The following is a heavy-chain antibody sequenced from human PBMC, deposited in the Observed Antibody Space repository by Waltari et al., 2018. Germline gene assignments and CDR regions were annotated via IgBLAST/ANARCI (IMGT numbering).Heavy chain of an antibody. CDR3: ARRSPAAAGTLQYYFDY. V-gene: IGHV4-39*01. D-gene: IGHD6-13*01. Sequence: QLQLQESGPGLVKPSETLSLTCTVSGGSISSSSYYWGWIRQPPGKGLEWIGIIYYSGSTYYNPSLKSRVTISVDTSKNQFSLKLSSVTAADTAVYYCARRSPAAAGTLQYYFDYWGQGTLVIVSS. J-gene: IGHJ4*02. CDR1: GGSISSSSYY. CDR2: IYYSGST.